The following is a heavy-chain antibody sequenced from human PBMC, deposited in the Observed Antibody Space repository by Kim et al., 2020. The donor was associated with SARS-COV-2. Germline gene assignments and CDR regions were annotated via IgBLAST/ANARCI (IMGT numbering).Heavy chain of an antibody. J-gene: IGHJ6*02. CDR3: AKDMQVPIAAAGTRYYYYGMDV. Sequence: GGSLRLSCAASGFTFDDYAMHWVRQAPGKGLEWVSGISWNSGSIGYADSVKGRFTISRDNAKNSLYLQMNSLRAEDTALYYCAKDMQVPIAAAGTRYYYYGMDVWGQGTTVTVSS. CDR2: ISWNSGSI. CDR1: GFTFDDYA. V-gene: IGHV3-9*01. D-gene: IGHD6-13*01.